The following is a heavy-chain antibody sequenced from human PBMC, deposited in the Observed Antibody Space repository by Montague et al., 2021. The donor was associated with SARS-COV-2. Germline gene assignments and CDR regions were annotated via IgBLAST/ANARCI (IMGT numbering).Heavy chain of an antibody. V-gene: IGHV4-4*02. D-gene: IGHD3-22*01. J-gene: IGHJ4*02. Sequence: SETLSLTCAVSGASIRSNYWWSWVRQPPGKGLEWIAEIHHGGGTHSNPSLGDRVTISVDTSKNQFSLNVNSVTAADTAVYYCGSQGGYYRDYWGQGILVTVSS. CDR3: GSQGGYYRDY. CDR1: GASIRSNYW. CDR2: IHHGGGT.